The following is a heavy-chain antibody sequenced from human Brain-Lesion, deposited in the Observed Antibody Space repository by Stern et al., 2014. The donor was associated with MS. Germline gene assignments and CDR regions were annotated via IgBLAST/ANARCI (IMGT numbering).Heavy chain of an antibody. CDR3: ARSPATPSGYDRFDY. J-gene: IGHJ4*02. Sequence: EVQLVESGAEVKKPGESLKISCEASGYLFDDYWIGWVRQMSGRGLELVAIIFPRDSNTRYSPSVQGQVPISADKSISTAYLQWSTLKPPDPAMYYCARSPATPSGYDRFDYWGQGALVTVSS. CDR1: GYLFDDYW. V-gene: IGHV5-51*03. D-gene: IGHD5-12*01. CDR2: IFPRDSNT.